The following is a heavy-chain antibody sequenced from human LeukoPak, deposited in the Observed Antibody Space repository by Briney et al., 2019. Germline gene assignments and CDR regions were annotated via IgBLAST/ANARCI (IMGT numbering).Heavy chain of an antibody. J-gene: IGHJ4*02. V-gene: IGHV1-69*06. CDR2: IIPIFGTA. CDR3: ARLWDCDSSPYFDY. D-gene: IGHD3-22*01. CDR1: GGTFSSYA. Sequence: GASVKVSCKASGGTFSSYAISWVRQAPGQGLEWMGGIIPIFGTANYAQKFQGRVTITADKSTSTAYMELSSLRSEDTAVYYCARLWDCDSSPYFDYWGQGTLVTVSS.